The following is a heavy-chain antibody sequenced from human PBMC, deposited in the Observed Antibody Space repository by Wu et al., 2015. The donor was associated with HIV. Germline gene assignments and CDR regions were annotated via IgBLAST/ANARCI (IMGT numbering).Heavy chain of an antibody. Sequence: QDQLVQSGAEVKKPGASVKVSCKVSGYTLSKLYMNWVRQAPGKGLEWMGGFDPEEGKTIYAQKFQGRLILTEDTSADTAYMEMSSLRPEDTAVYYCTTGIVVPSTMLGYLDYWGHGRLVTVSS. CDR1: GYTLSKLY. V-gene: IGHV1-24*01. CDR2: FDPEEGKT. D-gene: IGHD2-2*01. J-gene: IGHJ4*01. CDR3: TTGIVVPSTMLGYLDY.